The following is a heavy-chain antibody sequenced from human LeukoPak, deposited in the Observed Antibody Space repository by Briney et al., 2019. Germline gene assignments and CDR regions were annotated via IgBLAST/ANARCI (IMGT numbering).Heavy chain of an antibody. CDR2: INHSGST. CDR1: GGSFSGYY. CDR3: ARGGIAVAVRDY. D-gene: IGHD6-19*01. J-gene: IGHJ4*02. Sequence: SETLSLTCAVYGGSFSGYYWSWIRQPPGKGLEWIGEINHSGSTNHNPSLKSRVTISVDTSKNQFSPKLRSVTATDTAVYYCARGGIAVAVRDYWGQGTLVTVSS. V-gene: IGHV4-34*01.